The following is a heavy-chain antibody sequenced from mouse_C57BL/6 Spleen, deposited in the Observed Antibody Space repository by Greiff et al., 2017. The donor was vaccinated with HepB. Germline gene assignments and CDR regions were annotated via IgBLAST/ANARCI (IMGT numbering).Heavy chain of an antibody. CDR1: GYTFTSYG. CDR2: IYPRSVNT. D-gene: IGHD2-12*01. V-gene: IGHV1-81*01. J-gene: IGHJ2*01. Sequence: QVQLKQSGAELARPGASVKLSCKASGYTFTSYGISWVKQRTGQGLEWIGEIYPRSVNTYYNEKFKGKATLTADKSSSTAYMELRSLTSEDSAVYFCARSTIVTYYFDYWGQGTTLTDSS. CDR3: ARSTIVTYYFDY.